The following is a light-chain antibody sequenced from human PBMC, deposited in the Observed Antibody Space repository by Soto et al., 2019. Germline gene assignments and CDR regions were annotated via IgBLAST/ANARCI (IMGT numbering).Light chain of an antibody. V-gene: IGKV3-20*01. J-gene: IGKJ4*01. CDR3: QQYGSAPT. CDR1: QSVSRSY. CDR2: GAS. Sequence: EIVLTQSPDTLSLSPGERATLSCRASQSVSRSYFSWYQQKPGQAPRLLMYGASRRATGIPDRFSGSGSGTDSTLTISRLEPGDFSVYYFQQYGSAPTFGGGTKVEI.